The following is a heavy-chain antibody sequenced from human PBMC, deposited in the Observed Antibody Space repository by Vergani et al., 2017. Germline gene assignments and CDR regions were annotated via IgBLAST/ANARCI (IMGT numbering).Heavy chain of an antibody. CDR3: ARDRIGRGYSGYDYDYWYFDL. CDR1: GGSISSGGYY. D-gene: IGHD5-12*01. J-gene: IGHJ2*01. Sequence: QVQLQESGPGLVKPSQTLSLTCTVSGGSISSGGYYWSWIRQHPGKGLEWIGYIYYSGSTYYNPSLKSRVTISVDTSKNQFSLKLSSVTAADTAVYYCARDRIGRGYSGYDYDYWYFDLWGRGTLVTVSS. CDR2: IYYSGST. V-gene: IGHV4-31*03.